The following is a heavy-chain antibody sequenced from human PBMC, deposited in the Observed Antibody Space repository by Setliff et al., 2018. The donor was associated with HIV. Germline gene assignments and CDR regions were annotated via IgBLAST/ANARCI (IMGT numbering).Heavy chain of an antibody. CDR2: NHLDSRAI. CDR1: GFTFSSFA. J-gene: IGHJ4*02. Sequence: GSLRLSCAASGFTFSSFAMNWVRQAPGKGLEWISYNHLDSRAIYYADSVRGRFTISRDNARDSLYLQMNSLRAEDTAVYYCVRDTTSGWMLTNWGQGTLVTVSS. V-gene: IGHV3-48*04. CDR3: VRDTTSGWMLTN. D-gene: IGHD2-2*01.